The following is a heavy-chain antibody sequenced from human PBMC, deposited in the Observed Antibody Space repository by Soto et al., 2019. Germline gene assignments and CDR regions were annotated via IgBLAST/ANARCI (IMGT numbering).Heavy chain of an antibody. CDR1: GFSLSTSGVG. CDR2: IYWDDNK. D-gene: IGHD1-1*01. J-gene: IGHJ4*02. Sequence: QITLKESGPTLVKPTQTLTLTCTFSGFSLSTSGVGVGWIRQPPGKALEWLALIYWDDNKRYSPSLKSRLTSTKDNSTNPVVRTLTNRDPVVTATYYCEHRQGEHRLEGDYVDYWGQGTLVTVSS. CDR3: EHRQGEHRLEGDYVDY. V-gene: IGHV2-5*02.